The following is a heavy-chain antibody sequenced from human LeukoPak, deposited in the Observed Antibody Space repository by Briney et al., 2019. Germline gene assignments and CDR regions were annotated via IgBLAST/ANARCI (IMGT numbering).Heavy chain of an antibody. Sequence: QAGGSLRLSCAASGFTLSSYEMIWVRETPGEGREWVSYISSSGSTIYYADSVKGRFTISRENAKNSLYLQMNSLRAEDTAVYYCARYSSSWYYYYYMDVWGKGTTVTVSS. D-gene: IGHD6-13*01. CDR3: ARYSSSWYYYYYMDV. CDR1: GFTLSSYE. CDR2: ISSSGSTI. J-gene: IGHJ6*03. V-gene: IGHV3-48*03.